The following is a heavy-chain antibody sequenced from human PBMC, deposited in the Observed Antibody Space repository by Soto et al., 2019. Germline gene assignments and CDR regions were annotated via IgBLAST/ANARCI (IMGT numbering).Heavy chain of an antibody. CDR1: GYTFSDYG. CDR3: ARERDVIIWSSVECLEY. CDR2: ISGYNGNT. Sequence: ASVKVSCKASGYTFSDYGISWVRQAPGQGLEWMGWISGYNGNTNYAQKFQGRVTVTTDTATSTAYLELRSLRSGDTAVYYCARERDVIIWSSVECLEYWCQGTVVTV. D-gene: IGHD2-2*01. J-gene: IGHJ1*01. V-gene: IGHV1-18*01.